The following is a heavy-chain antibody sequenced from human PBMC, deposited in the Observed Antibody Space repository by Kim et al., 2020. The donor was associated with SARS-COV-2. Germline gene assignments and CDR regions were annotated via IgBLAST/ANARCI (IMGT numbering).Heavy chain of an antibody. CDR1: GFTFDDYA. CDR2: ISWNSGSI. CDR3: AKDIGLRVTMIVVELDAFDI. V-gene: IGHV3-9*01. Sequence: GGSLRLSCAASGFTFDDYAMHWVRQAPGKGLEWVSGISWNSGSIGYADSVKGRFTISRDNAKNSLYLQMNSLRAEDTALYYCAKDIGLRVTMIVVELDAFDIWGQGTMVTVSS. D-gene: IGHD3-22*01. J-gene: IGHJ3*02.